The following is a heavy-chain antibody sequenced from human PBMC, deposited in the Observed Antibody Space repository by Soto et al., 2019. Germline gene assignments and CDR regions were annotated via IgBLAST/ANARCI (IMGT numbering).Heavy chain of an antibody. D-gene: IGHD3-9*01. J-gene: IGHJ6*02. CDR1: GYTFTGYY. Sequence: ASVKVSCKASGYTFTGYYMHWVRQAPGQGLEWMGWINPNSGGTNYAQKFQGWVTMTRDTSTSTAYMELSRLRSDDTAVYYCARGGYDILTGYSRANYYYYYGMDVWGQGXTVTVYS. V-gene: IGHV1-2*04. CDR3: ARGGYDILTGYSRANYYYYYGMDV. CDR2: INPNSGGT.